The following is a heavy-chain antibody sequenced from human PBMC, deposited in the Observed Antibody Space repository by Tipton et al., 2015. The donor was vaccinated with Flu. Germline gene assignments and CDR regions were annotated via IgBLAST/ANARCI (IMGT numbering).Heavy chain of an antibody. J-gene: IGHJ4*02. CDR2: VHTSGTT. D-gene: IGHD3-22*01. CDR3: AREKIIAAYYYDSSGHTYYFDY. V-gene: IGHV4-61*02. CDR1: GDSISSDFY. Sequence: TLSLTCAVSGDSISSDFYWAWIRQPAGKGLEWIGRVHTSGTTNYSPSLKSRVTISLDTPESQISLKLRSVTAADTAVYYCAREKIIAAYYYDSSGHTYYFDYWGQGTLVTVSS.